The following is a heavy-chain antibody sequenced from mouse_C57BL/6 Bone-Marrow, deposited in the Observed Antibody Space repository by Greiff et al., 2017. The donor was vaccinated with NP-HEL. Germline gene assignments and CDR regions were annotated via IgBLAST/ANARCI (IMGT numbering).Heavy chain of an antibody. CDR2: IRNKANGYTT. Sequence: EVQLVESGGGLVQPGGSLSLSCAASGFTFTDYYMSWVRQPPGKALEWLGFIRNKANGYTTEYSASVKGRFTISRDNSQSILYLQMNALRAEDSATYYWARYSRGRFAYWGQGTLVTVSA. J-gene: IGHJ3*01. CDR3: ARYSRGRFAY. CDR1: GFTFTDYY. V-gene: IGHV7-3*01.